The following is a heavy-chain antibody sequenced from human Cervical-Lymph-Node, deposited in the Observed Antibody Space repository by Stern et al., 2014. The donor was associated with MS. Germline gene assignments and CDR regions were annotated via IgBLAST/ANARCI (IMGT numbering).Heavy chain of an antibody. CDR2: ISTTSSYT. CDR3: ARDPPATHIPLDS. J-gene: IGHJ4*02. Sequence: QVQLVQSGGGLVNPGESLTLSCPASGFIFSDHPMTWTRHAPGKGLERISYISTTSSYTKYADSVKGRFTTSRDNAKNSLYLQMNSLRAEDTAVYYCARDPPATHIPLDSWGQGILVTVSS. V-gene: IGHV3-11*06. CDR1: GFIFSDHP. D-gene: IGHD1-1*01.